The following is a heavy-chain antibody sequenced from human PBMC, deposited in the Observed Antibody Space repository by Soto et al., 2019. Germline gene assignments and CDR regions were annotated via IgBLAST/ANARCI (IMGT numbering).Heavy chain of an antibody. V-gene: IGHV1-2*02. J-gene: IGHJ6*02. Sequence: ASVKVSCKASGYTFTGYYMHWVRQAPGQGLEWMGWINPNSGGTNYAQKFQGRATMTRDTSISTAYMELSRLRSDDTAVYYCARDRGRMDIVVVVAATQDDGMDVWGQGTTVTVSS. CDR3: ARDRGRMDIVVVVAATQDDGMDV. D-gene: IGHD2-15*01. CDR1: GYTFTGYY. CDR2: INPNSGGT.